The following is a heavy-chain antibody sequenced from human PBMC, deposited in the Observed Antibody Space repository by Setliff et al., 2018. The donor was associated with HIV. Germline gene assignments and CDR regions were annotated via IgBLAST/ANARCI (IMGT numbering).Heavy chain of an antibody. V-gene: IGHV4-61*09. CDR2: IHTSGST. Sequence: LSLTCTVSGGSISSGSYYRSWIRQPAGKGLEWIGHIHTSGSTTYNPSLKSRVTISVDTSKNQFSLKLSSVTAADTAVYYCARALGFGEFDYWGQGTLVTVSS. D-gene: IGHD3-10*01. J-gene: IGHJ4*02. CDR3: ARALGFGEFDY. CDR1: GGSISSGSYY.